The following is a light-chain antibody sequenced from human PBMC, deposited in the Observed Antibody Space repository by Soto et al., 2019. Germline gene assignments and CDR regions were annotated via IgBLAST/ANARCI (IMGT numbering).Light chain of an antibody. CDR3: QQSYTTPLT. J-gene: IGKJ4*01. Sequence: DIQMTQSPSTLSASVGDRVTITCRASQSISSWLAWYQQKPGKAPKLLIYAASTLQSGVPSRFTGSRSETNFTLIISSLQPEDFATYYCQQSYTTPLTFGGGTKVEIK. CDR2: AAS. CDR1: QSISSW. V-gene: IGKV1-39*01.